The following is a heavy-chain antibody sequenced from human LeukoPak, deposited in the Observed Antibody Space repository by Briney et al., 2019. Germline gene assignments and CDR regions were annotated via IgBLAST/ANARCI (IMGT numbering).Heavy chain of an antibody. V-gene: IGHV4-39*07. CDR2: IYYSGST. J-gene: IGHJ4*02. Sequence: SETLSLTCTVSGGSIAGGNYYWGWIRQPPGKGLEWIGNIYYSGSTYYNPSLKSRVTMSVDTSKNQFSLKLSSVTAADSAVYYCARAYITGTSRGYFEYWGQGTLVTVSS. CDR3: ARAYITGTSRGYFEY. CDR1: GGSIAGGNYY. D-gene: IGHD1-7*01.